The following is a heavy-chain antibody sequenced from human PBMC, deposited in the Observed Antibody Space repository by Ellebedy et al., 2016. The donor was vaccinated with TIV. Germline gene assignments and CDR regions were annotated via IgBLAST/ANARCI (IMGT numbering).Heavy chain of an antibody. J-gene: IGHJ3*02. CDR3: SRVTPPRGSYSDASGAFDI. V-gene: IGHV1-2*02. Sequence: AASVKVSCKASGYTFIDYYLHWVREAPGQGLEWVGWINPNNGDTKTAQNFQGRLTMSRDTTISTAYMQLSSLRSDDTALYYCSRVTPPRGSYSDASGAFDIWGQGTLLTVAS. CDR1: GYTFIDYY. D-gene: IGHD5-18*01. CDR2: INPNNGDT.